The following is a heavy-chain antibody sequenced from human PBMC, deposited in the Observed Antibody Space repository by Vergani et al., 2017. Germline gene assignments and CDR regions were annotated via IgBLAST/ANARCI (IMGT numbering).Heavy chain of an antibody. CDR3: AREPGGTVAGYSGPIWFDP. CDR1: GFTFSDYY. Sequence: QVQLVESGGGLVKPGGSLRLSCAASGFTFSDYYMSWIRQAPGKGLEWVSYSSSSSSYTNYADSVKGRFTISRDNAKNSLYLQMNSLRAEDTAVYYCAREPGGTVAGYSGPIWFDPWGQGTLVTVSS. CDR2: SSSSSSYT. V-gene: IGHV3-11*05. D-gene: IGHD6-19*01. J-gene: IGHJ5*02.